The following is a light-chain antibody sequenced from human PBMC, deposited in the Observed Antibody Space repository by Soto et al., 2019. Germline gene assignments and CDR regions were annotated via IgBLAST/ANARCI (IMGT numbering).Light chain of an antibody. CDR2: QDI. J-gene: IGLJ2*01. V-gene: IGLV3-1*01. CDR3: QAWDSSTVV. CDR1: KLGNKY. Sequence: SYELTQPPSVSVSPGQTASITCSGDKLGNKYACWYQQKPGQSPVLVIYQDIKRPSGIPERFSGSNSGNTATPTISGTQAMDEADYYCQAWDSSTVVFGGGTQLTVL.